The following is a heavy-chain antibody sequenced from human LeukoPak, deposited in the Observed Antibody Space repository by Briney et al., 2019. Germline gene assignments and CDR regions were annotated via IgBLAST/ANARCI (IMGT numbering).Heavy chain of an antibody. CDR1: GFTFSSYG. CDR3: AKGGSGWYFDH. D-gene: IGHD6-19*01. CDR2: ISYDGSNK. J-gene: IGHJ4*02. V-gene: IGHV3-30*18. Sequence: PGGSLRLSCAASGFTFSSYGMHWVRQAPGKGLEWVAVISYDGSNKYYADSVKGRFTISRDNSKNTLYLQMNSLRAEDTAVYYCAKGGSGWYFDHWGQGTLVTVSS.